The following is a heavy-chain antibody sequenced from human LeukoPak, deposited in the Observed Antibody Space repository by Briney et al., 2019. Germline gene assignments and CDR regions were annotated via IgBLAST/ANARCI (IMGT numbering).Heavy chain of an antibody. J-gene: IGHJ3*02. CDR3: ARGFVSGGDCCAFDI. V-gene: IGHV3-74*01. CDR2: INSDGDSP. D-gene: IGHD2-21*02. Sequence: PGGPLTLPCAASGCAFSSYWFHWVRKPQGKGLGWFSLINSDGDSPNYADSVKGRFTISRDGAKNTLYLQMNSLRAEDTAVYYCARGFVSGGDCCAFDIWGQGTMVTVSS. CDR1: GCAFSSYW.